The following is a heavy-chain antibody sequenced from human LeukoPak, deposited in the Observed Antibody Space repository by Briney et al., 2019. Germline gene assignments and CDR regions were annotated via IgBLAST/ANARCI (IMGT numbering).Heavy chain of an antibody. Sequence: SVKVSCKASGGTFSSYAISWVRQAPGQGLEWMGGIIPIFGTANYAQKFQGRVTITTDESTSTAYMALSSLRSEDTAVYYCARSDYGDYNFDYWGQGTLVTVSS. D-gene: IGHD4-17*01. CDR3: ARSDYGDYNFDY. CDR1: GGTFSSYA. V-gene: IGHV1-69*05. CDR2: IIPIFGTA. J-gene: IGHJ4*02.